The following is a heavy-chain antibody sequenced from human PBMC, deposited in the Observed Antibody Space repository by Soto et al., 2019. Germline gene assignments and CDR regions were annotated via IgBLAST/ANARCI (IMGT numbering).Heavy chain of an antibody. CDR2: IYWDDDK. V-gene: IGHV2-5*02. CDR3: ARRAGFNGNCTGGYFDY. D-gene: IGHD1-1*01. CDR1: GFSLNARPVG. Sequence: QITLKESGPTRVKPTQTLTLTCTFSGFSLNARPVGVGWIRQPPGKALERLALIYWDDDKRYSPSLSSRLTLTQDTSKTQVVLTMTHMDPVDTAIYYCARRAGFNGNCTGGYFDYWGQGALVTVSS. J-gene: IGHJ4*02.